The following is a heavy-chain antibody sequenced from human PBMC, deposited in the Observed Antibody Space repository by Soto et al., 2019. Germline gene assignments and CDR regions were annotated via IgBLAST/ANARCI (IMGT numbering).Heavy chain of an antibody. D-gene: IGHD2-2*02. J-gene: IGHJ4*02. Sequence: EEQLVESGGNLVQPGGSLRLSCAASGFTFNRYWMHWVRQTPERGLMWVSRINGDESRTNYADDVKGRFTISRDNAKNTVYLQMDILGVEDTAVYYCARGVPDQYRSDSWGRGTLVSVSS. CDR1: GFTFNRYW. V-gene: IGHV3-74*01. CDR3: ARGVPDQYRSDS. CDR2: INGDESRT.